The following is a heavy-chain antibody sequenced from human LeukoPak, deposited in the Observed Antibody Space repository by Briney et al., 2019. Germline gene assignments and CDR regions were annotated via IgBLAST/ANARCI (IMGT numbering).Heavy chain of an antibody. CDR2: INPNSGGT. CDR3: ASTLQYYYDSSGCPDGFDI. D-gene: IGHD3-22*01. CDR1: GYTFTGYY. Sequence: ASVKVSCKASGYTFTGYYMHWVRQAPGQGLEWMGWINPNSGGTNYAQKFQGRVTTTRDTSISTAYMELSRLRSDGTAVYYCASTLQYYYDSSGCPDGFDIWGQGTMVTVSS. V-gene: IGHV1-2*02. J-gene: IGHJ3*02.